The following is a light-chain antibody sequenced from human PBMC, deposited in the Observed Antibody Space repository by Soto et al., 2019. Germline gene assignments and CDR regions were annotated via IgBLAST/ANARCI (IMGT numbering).Light chain of an antibody. CDR1: QSVLYSSNNKNY. CDR3: QQYYSIPIT. Sequence: DIVMTQSPDSLAVSLGERATINCKSSQSVLYSSNNKNYLAWYQQKPGQPPKLLIYWASTRESGVPDRFSGSGSWTDFTLTISSLQAEAVAVYYCQQYYSIPITFGQGTRLEIK. J-gene: IGKJ5*01. V-gene: IGKV4-1*01. CDR2: WAS.